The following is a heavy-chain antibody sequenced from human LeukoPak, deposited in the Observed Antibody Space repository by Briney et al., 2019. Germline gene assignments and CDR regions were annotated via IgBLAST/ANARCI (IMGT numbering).Heavy chain of an antibody. V-gene: IGHV5-51*01. CDR3: ARRPLAGMGAYYFDY. Sequence: GESLKISCKGSGYSFTSSWIGWVRQMPGKGLEWMGIIYPGDSDTRYSPSFQGQVTISADKSISTAYLQWSSLKASDTAMYYCARRPLAGMGAYYFDYWGQGTLVTVSS. CDR2: IYPGDSDT. D-gene: IGHD3-10*01. J-gene: IGHJ4*02. CDR1: GYSFTSSW.